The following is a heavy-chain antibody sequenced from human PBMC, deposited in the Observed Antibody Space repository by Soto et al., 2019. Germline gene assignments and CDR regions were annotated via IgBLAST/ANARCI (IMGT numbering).Heavy chain of an antibody. Sequence: PSETLSLTCTVSGGYISSGGYYWSWIRQHPGKGLEWIGYIYYSGSTYYNPSLKSRVTISVDTSKNQFSLKLSSVTAADTAVYYCARFKLAYYDSSGYYLSGWGRGPQNDAFDIWGQGTMVTVSS. CDR2: IYYSGST. V-gene: IGHV4-31*03. CDR1: GGYISSGGYY. D-gene: IGHD3-22*01. CDR3: ARFKLAYYDSSGYYLSGWGRGPQNDAFDI. J-gene: IGHJ3*02.